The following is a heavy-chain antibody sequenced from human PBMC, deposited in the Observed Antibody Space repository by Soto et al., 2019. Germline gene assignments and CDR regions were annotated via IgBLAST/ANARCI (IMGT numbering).Heavy chain of an antibody. Sequence: EVQLLESGGRLVQPGGSLRLACAASGFTFSSYAMSWVRQAPGKGLEWVSAFSGSGGSTYYADSVKGRFTISRDNSKNTLYLQMNSLRAEDTAVYYCAKAPTNYGSGSYYYYWGQGTLFTVSS. CDR1: GFTFSSYA. D-gene: IGHD3-10*01. CDR2: FSGSGGST. V-gene: IGHV3-23*01. J-gene: IGHJ4*02. CDR3: AKAPTNYGSGSYYYY.